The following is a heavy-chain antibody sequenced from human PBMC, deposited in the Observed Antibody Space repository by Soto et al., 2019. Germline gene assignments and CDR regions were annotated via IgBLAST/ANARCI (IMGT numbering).Heavy chain of an antibody. CDR3: GRVNDYGGPGIGFDP. D-gene: IGHD4-17*01. V-gene: IGHV3-74*01. J-gene: IGHJ5*02. Sequence: EVQLVESGGGLVQPGGSLRLSCAASGIIFSSYWMHWVRQAPGKGLVWVSRINSDGSSTSYADSVKGRFTISRDNAKNTLYVQMNRLRVEDTAVYYCGRVNDYGGPGIGFDPWGQGTLVSVSS. CDR2: INSDGSST. CDR1: GIIFSSYW.